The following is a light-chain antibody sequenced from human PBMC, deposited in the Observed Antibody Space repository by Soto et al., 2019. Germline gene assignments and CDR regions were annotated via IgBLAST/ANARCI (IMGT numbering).Light chain of an antibody. J-gene: IGKJ4*01. CDR1: QSVNNY. V-gene: IGKV3-15*01. CDR3: QQHNKWPLT. CDR2: GIF. Sequence: EIVMTQSPATVSVSPGERATLSCRASQSVNNYLAWYQQKPGQAPRLLVYGIFSRATGVPARFSGSGPGTEFTLTISSLQSEDSAVYYCQQHNKWPLTFGGGTRVEIK.